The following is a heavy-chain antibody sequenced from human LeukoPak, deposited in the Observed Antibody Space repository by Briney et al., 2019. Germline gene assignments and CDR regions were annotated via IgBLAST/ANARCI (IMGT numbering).Heavy chain of an antibody. CDR3: ARDHKYYYDSSGYYCTSDFDY. D-gene: IGHD3-22*01. V-gene: IGHV4-39*07. CDR2: IYYSGST. J-gene: IGHJ4*02. CDR1: GGSISSSSYY. Sequence: PSETLSLTCTVSGGSISSSSYYWGWIRQPPGKGLEWIGSIYYSGSTYYNPSLKSRVTISVDTSKNQFSLKLSSVTAADTAVYYCARDHKYYYDSSGYYCTSDFDYWGQGTLVTVSS.